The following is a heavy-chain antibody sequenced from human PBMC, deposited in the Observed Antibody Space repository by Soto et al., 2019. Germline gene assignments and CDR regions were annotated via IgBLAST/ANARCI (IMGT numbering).Heavy chain of an antibody. J-gene: IGHJ4*02. CDR2: ITWNSRVL. D-gene: IGHD1-26*01. CDR3: SKDVCSGATTACYTRLDS. Sequence: GGSLRLSCVGTGLNFDDFAMHWVRQAPGKGLEWVSGITWNSRVLAYADSVKGRFTISRDNASNSLYLQMDSLRDEDTALYYCSKDVCSGATTACYTRLDSWGQGTQVTVSS. CDR1: GLNFDDFA. V-gene: IGHV3-9*01.